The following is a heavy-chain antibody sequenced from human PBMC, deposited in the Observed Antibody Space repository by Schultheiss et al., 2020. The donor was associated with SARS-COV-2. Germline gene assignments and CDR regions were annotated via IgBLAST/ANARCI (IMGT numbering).Heavy chain of an antibody. V-gene: IGHV4-61*01. Sequence: SETLSLTCTVSGGSVNSGSYYWSWIRQPPGKGLEWIGYMYYSGSTSYKPSLKSRVTISVDTSKKQLSLKLSSVTAADTAVYYCARDHPYYASGSLTNWFDPWGQGTLVTVSS. D-gene: IGHD3-10*01. CDR1: GGSVNSGSYY. CDR3: ARDHPYYASGSLTNWFDP. J-gene: IGHJ5*02. CDR2: MYYSGST.